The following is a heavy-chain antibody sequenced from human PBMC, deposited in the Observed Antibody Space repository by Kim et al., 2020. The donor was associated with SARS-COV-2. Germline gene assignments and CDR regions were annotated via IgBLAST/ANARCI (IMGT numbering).Heavy chain of an antibody. CDR3: AHTSPTGYDILTGYFNSWFEP. Sequence: SGTTLVNPTQTLTLTCTFSGFSLTTSGVGVGWIRQPPGKALEWLALIYSDDDKRYSPSLESRLTITKDTSKNQVVLSMTNLDPVDTATYYCAHTSPTGYDILTGYFNSWFEPWGQGTLVTVS. J-gene: IGHJ5*02. CDR1: GFSLTTSGVG. V-gene: IGHV2-5*02. D-gene: IGHD3-9*01. CDR2: IYSDDDK.